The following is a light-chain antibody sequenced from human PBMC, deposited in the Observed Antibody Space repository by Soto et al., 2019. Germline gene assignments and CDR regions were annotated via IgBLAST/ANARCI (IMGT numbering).Light chain of an antibody. V-gene: IGKV3-11*01. CDR3: QQRSNRPLA. J-gene: IGKJ5*01. CDR1: QSVSSY. Sequence: ATLSLSPGERATLSCRASQSVSSYLAWYQQKPGQAPRLLIYDTSIRASGIPARFSGSGSGTDFTLTISSLDPEDFAVYYCQQRSNRPLAFGQGTRLEIK. CDR2: DTS.